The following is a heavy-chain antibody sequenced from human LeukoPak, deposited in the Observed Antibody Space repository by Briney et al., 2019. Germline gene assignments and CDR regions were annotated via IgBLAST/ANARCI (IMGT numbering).Heavy chain of an antibody. CDR3: AKDLGEGAYDWSRYFFDY. CDR2: IGVTGST. V-gene: IGHV3-23*01. J-gene: IGHJ4*02. Sequence: GGSLRLSCAASGFTFSRYAMSWVRQAPGKGLDWVSTIGVTGSTYYADSVRGRFTVSRDNSKTTLFLQMNSLRAEDTAVYYCAKDLGEGAYDWSRYFFDYWGQGTLVTVSS. D-gene: IGHD5-12*01. CDR1: GFTFSRYA.